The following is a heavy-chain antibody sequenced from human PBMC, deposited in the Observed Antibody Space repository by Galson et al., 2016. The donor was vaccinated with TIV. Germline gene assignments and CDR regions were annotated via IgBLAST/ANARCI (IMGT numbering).Heavy chain of an antibody. V-gene: IGHV4-59*12. CDR2: IHYSGSS. Sequence: SETLSLTCSVSGASIGNNYWSWIRQAPGKGREWIGQIHYSGSSNYNPSPRSRLSISVNTSQKQFSLKLTSVTPADTAVYYCARVRLWGWRAYGMDVLGQGTTVTVSS. D-gene: IGHD6-19*01. CDR1: GASIGNNY. J-gene: IGHJ6*02. CDR3: ARVRLWGWRAYGMDV.